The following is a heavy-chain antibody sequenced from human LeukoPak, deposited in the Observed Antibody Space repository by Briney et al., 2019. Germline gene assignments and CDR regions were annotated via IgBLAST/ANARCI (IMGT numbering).Heavy chain of an antibody. J-gene: IGHJ4*02. CDR1: EFTYTSYI. CDR3: FRESRSGKFDY. Sequence: PGGSLRLSCSTLEFTYTSYIMNSVGQAPGKGLEWFSSISGSSSYIYYGDSVKGRFTISRDNAKNSVYLHMNSPGVEDTAVYYCFRESRSGKFDYWGQGTLVTVSS. D-gene: IGHD6-25*01. V-gene: IGHV3-21*01. CDR2: ISGSSSYI.